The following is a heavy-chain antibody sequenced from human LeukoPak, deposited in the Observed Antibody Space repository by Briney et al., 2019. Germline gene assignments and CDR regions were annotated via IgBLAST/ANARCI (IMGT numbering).Heavy chain of an antibody. Sequence: GGSLRLSCAASGCTFSSYSMNWVRQAPGKGLEWVSSISSSSSYIYYADSVKGRFTISRDNAKNSLYLQMNSLRAEDTAVYYCARDGRPYYYDSSGHLDVWGKGTTVTVSS. D-gene: IGHD3-22*01. V-gene: IGHV3-21*01. CDR1: GCTFSSYS. CDR2: ISSSSSYI. J-gene: IGHJ6*04. CDR3: ARDGRPYYYDSSGHLDV.